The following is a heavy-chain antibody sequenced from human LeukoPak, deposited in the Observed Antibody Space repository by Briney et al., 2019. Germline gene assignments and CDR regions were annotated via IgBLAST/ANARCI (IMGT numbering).Heavy chain of an antibody. CDR1: GGSISSGGYS. V-gene: IGHV4-30-4*07. J-gene: IGHJ4*02. CDR3: ARDLIAAAGTDDY. CDR2: IYYSGST. D-gene: IGHD6-13*01. Sequence: PSQTLSLTCAVSGGSISSGGYSWSWIRQPPGKGLEWIGYIYYSGSTYYNPSLKSRVTISVDTSKNQFSLKLGSVTAADTAVYYCARDLIAAAGTDDYWGQGTLVTVSS.